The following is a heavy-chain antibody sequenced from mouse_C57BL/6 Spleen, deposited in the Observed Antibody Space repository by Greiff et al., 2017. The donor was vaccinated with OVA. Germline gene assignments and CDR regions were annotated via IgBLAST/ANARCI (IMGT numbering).Heavy chain of an antibody. V-gene: IGHV1-62-2*01. CDR1: GYTFTSHW. J-gene: IGHJ2*01. Sequence: QVQLKESGPELVRPGASVKISCKAPGYTFTSHWMQWVKQRSGQGLEWIGWFYPGSGSIKYNEKFKDKATLTADKSSSTVYMELSRLTSEDSAVYFCARHEEGVYYFDYWGQGTTLTVSS. CDR2: FYPGSGSI. CDR3: ARHEEGVYYFDY.